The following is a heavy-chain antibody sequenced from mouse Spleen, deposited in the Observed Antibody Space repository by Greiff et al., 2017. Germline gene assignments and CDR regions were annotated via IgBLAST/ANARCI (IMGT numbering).Heavy chain of an antibody. V-gene: IGHV1-69*01. Sequence: QVQLQQPGAELVMPGASVKLSCKASGYTFTSYWMHWVKRRPGQGLEWIGEIDPSDSYTNYNQKFKGKATLTVDKSSSTAYMQLSSLTSEDSAVYYCARWGLRFDYWGQGTTLTVSS. D-gene: IGHD2-13*01. J-gene: IGHJ2*01. CDR3: ARWGLRFDY. CDR2: IDPSDSYT. CDR1: GYTFTSYW.